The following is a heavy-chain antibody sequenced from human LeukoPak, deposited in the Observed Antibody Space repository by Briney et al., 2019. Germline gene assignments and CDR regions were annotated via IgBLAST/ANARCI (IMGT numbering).Heavy chain of an antibody. V-gene: IGHV3-21*01. CDR1: GFTFSSYS. CDR2: ISSSSSYI. Sequence: AGGSLRLSCAASGFTFSSYSMNWVRQAPGKGLEWVSSISSSSSYIYYADSVKGRFTISRHNAKNSLYLQMNSPRAEDTAVYYCAREYYYDSSGSPNCMDVWGKGTTVTVSS. J-gene: IGHJ6*03. D-gene: IGHD3-22*01. CDR3: AREYYYDSSGSPNCMDV.